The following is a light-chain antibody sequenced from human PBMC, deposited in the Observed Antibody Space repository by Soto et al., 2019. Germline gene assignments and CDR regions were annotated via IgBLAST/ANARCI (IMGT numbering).Light chain of an antibody. CDR3: SSYTSSSTLV. CDR2: EVT. Sequence: QSVLTQPASVSGSPGQSITISCTGTSSDVGAYNYVSWYRQHPGKAPNLMIYEVTNRPSGVSNRFSGSKSGSTASLTISGLQAEDEADYYCSSYTSSSTLVFGGGTKLTVL. J-gene: IGLJ3*02. CDR1: SSDVGAYNY. V-gene: IGLV2-14*01.